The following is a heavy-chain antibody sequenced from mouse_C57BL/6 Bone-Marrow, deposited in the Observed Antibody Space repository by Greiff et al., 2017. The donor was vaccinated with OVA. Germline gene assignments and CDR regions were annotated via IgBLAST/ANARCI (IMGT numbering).Heavy chain of an antibody. Sequence: EVMLVESGGGLVKPGGSLKLSCAASGFTFSDYGMHWVRQAPEKGLEWVAYISSGSSTIYYADTVKGRFTISRDNANNTLFLQMTSLRSEATAMYYCARAGYAMDYWGQGTSVTVSS. CDR2: ISSGSSTI. CDR1: GFTFSDYG. V-gene: IGHV5-17*01. J-gene: IGHJ4*01. CDR3: ARAGYAMDY.